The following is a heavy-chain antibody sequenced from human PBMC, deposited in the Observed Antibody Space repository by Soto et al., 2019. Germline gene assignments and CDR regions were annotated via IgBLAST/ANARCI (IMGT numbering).Heavy chain of an antibody. CDR3: AKDLHDSRGYSSGLDY. CDR2: ISGNGGST. CDR1: GFTFSNYA. J-gene: IGHJ4*01. D-gene: IGHD3-22*01. Sequence: GGSLRLSCAASGFTFSNYAVTWVRQAPGKGLEWVSTISGNGGSTYYADSVKGRFTISRDNSKNTLYLQMNSLRAEDTAVYYCAKDLHDSRGYSSGLDYWG. V-gene: IGHV3-23*01.